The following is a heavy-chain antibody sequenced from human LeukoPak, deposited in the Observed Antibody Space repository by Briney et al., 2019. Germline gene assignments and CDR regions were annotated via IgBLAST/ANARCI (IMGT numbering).Heavy chain of an antibody. CDR1: GFTVSSNY. D-gene: IGHD3-22*01. Sequence: GGSLRLSCAASGFTVSSNYMRWVRQAPGKGLEWVSVIYSGGSTYYADSVKGRFAISRDNSKNTLYLQMNSLRAEDTAVYYCARNYYDSSGYYVGSPPFFDYWGQGTLVTVSS. J-gene: IGHJ4*02. CDR2: IYSGGST. CDR3: ARNYYDSSGYYVGSPPFFDY. V-gene: IGHV3-66*02.